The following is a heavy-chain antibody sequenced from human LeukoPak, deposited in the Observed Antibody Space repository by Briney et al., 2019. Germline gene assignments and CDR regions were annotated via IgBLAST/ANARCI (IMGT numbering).Heavy chain of an antibody. J-gene: IGHJ3*02. CDR1: GGSISSGDYY. D-gene: IGHD1-14*01. CDR3: AREPYNLGPFDI. V-gene: IGHV4-30-4*08. Sequence: SQTLSLTCTVSGGSISSGDYYWSWIRQPPGKGLEWIGYIYYSGSTYYNPSLKSRVTISVDTSKNQFSLRLSSVTAADTAVYYCAREPYNLGPFDIWGQGTMVTVSS. CDR2: IYYSGST.